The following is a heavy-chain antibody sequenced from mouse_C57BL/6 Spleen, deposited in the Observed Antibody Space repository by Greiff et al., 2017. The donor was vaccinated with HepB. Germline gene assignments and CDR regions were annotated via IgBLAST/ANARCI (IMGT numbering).Heavy chain of an antibody. CDR3: ARCGPNYGSSSLYYFDY. Sequence: VQLQQSGAELVKPGASVKISCKASGYAFSSYWMNWVKQRPGKGLEWIGQIYPGDGDTNYNGKFKGKATLTADKSSSTAYMQLSSLTSEDSAVYFCARCGPNYGSSSLYYFDYWGQGTTLTVSS. J-gene: IGHJ2*01. CDR2: IYPGDGDT. D-gene: IGHD1-1*01. V-gene: IGHV1-80*01. CDR1: GYAFSSYW.